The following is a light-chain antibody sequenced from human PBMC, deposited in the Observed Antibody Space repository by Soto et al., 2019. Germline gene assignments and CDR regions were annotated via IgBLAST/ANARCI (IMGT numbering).Light chain of an antibody. J-gene: IGLJ1*01. CDR2: EVS. CDR1: SSDVGGYNY. V-gene: IGLV2-14*01. Sequence: HSALTQPASVSGSPGQSITISCTGTSSDVGGYNYVSWYQQHPGEAPKLMIYEVSNRPSGVSNRFSGSKSGNTASLTISGLQAEDEADYYCSSHTSSSINVFGTGTKLTVL. CDR3: SSHTSSSINV.